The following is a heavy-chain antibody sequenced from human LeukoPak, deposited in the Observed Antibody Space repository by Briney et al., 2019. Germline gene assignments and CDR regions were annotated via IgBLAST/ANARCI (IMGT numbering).Heavy chain of an antibody. J-gene: IGHJ4*02. CDR3: AKDEESYYYDSSGYDS. Sequence: GGSLRLSCAASGFTFSTYRMSWVRQAPGKGLEWVANIKQDGSEKHYVDSVKGRFTLSRDNSKNTLYLQMNSLRAEDTAVYYCAKDEESYYYDSSGYDSWGQGTLVTVSS. CDR2: IKQDGSEK. V-gene: IGHV3-7*01. D-gene: IGHD3-22*01. CDR1: GFTFSTYR.